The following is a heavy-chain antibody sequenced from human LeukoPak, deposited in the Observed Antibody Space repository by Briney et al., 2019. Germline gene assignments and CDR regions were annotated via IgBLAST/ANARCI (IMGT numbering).Heavy chain of an antibody. CDR1: GFTFSSYG. Sequence: GGSLRLSCAASGFTFSSYGMHWVRQAPGKGLEWVAVISYDGSDKSYADSVKGRFTISRDNSKNTLFLQMNSLRAEDTVVYYCAKDTSSWCNWFDPWGQGTLVTVSS. J-gene: IGHJ5*02. CDR2: ISYDGSDK. CDR3: AKDTSSWCNWFDP. D-gene: IGHD6-13*01. V-gene: IGHV3-30*18.